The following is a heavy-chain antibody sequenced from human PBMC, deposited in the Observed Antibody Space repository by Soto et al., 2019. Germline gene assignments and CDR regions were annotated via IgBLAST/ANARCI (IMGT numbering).Heavy chain of an antibody. CDR3: AHISNCSQYDGVDP. D-gene: IGHD1-1*01. V-gene: IGHV2-5*02. Sequence: QITLKESGPTLLKPTQTLTLTCTLSGFSLTTRGLGVGWIRQPPGKALECPELIYWDDDKRSRPSLQSRLSITKDSSKNQVVLTITNVHPVDTATYYCAHISNCSQYDGVDPWGQGTLVSVSS. CDR2: IYWDDDK. CDR1: GFSLTTRGLG. J-gene: IGHJ5*02.